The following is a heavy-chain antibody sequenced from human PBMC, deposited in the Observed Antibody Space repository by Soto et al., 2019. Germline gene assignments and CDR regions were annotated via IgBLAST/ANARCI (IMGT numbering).Heavy chain of an antibody. V-gene: IGHV4-39*01. CDR1: GGSISSSSYY. Sequence: SETLSLTCTVSGGSISSSSYYWGWIRQPPGKGLEWIGSIYYSGSTYYNPSLKSRVTISVDTSKNQFSLKLSSVTAADTAVYYCARHNWIAAAGINWFDPWGQGTLVTVSS. CDR3: ARHNWIAAAGINWFDP. CDR2: IYYSGST. J-gene: IGHJ5*02. D-gene: IGHD6-13*01.